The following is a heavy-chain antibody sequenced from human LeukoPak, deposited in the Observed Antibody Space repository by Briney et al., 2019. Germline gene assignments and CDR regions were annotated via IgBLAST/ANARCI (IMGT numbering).Heavy chain of an antibody. V-gene: IGHV1-2*02. Sequence: ASVKVSCKASGYTFTGYYMHWVRQAPGQGLEWMGWINPNSGGTNYAQKFQGRVTMTRDTSISTAYMELSRLRSDDTAVYYCARVPVSGSYGYGDWFDPWGQGTLVTVSS. D-gene: IGHD1-26*01. CDR3: ARVPVSGSYGYGDWFDP. CDR1: GYTFTGYY. CDR2: INPNSGGT. J-gene: IGHJ5*02.